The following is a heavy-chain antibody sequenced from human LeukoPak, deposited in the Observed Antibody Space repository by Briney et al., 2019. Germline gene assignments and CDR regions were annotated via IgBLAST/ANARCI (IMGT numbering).Heavy chain of an antibody. D-gene: IGHD3-10*01. J-gene: IGHJ6*02. Sequence: SETLSLTCTVSGGSISSYYWSWIRQPPGKGLEWIGYIYYSGSTNYNPPLKSRVTISVDTSKNQLSLKLSSVTAADTAVYYCARLGSGSFDYYGMDVWGQGTTVTVSS. CDR3: ARLGSGSFDYYGMDV. V-gene: IGHV4-59*01. CDR2: IYYSGST. CDR1: GGSISSYY.